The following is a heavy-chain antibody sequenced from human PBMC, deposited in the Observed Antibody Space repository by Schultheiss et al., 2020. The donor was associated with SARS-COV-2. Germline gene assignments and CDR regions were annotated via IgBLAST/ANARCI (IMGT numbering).Heavy chain of an antibody. D-gene: IGHD4-11*01. CDR1: GFTFSSYA. CDR3: ARRGDHDDSDYDY. CDR2: ISYDGSNI. J-gene: IGHJ4*02. V-gene: IGHV3-30*04. Sequence: GESLKISCAASGFTFSSYAMHWVRQAPGKGLEWVAVISYDGSNIYYADSVKGRFTISRDNAKNSLYLQMDSLRAEDTAVYYCARRGDHDDSDYDYWGQGALVTVSS.